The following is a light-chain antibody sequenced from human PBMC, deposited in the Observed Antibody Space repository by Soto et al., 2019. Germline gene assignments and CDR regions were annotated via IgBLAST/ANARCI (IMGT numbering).Light chain of an antibody. V-gene: IGKV3-20*01. CDR2: DAS. CDR3: QQFSSYPLT. Sequence: EIGVTQSPATLSVSPGERATLSCRASQTVRNNYLAWYQQKPGQAPRLLIYDASSRATGIPDRFSGGGSGTDFTLTISRLEPEDFAVYYCQQFSSYPLTFGGGTKVDIK. CDR1: QTVRNNY. J-gene: IGKJ4*01.